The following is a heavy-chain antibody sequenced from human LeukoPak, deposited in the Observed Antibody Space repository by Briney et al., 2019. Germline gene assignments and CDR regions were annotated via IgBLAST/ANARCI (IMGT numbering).Heavy chain of an antibody. CDR3: AKERGVAKPFDY. J-gene: IGHJ4*02. D-gene: IGHD2-8*02. V-gene: IGHV3-23*01. CDR1: GFTFSTYG. CDR2: ISDNGERT. Sequence: GGSLRLSCAVSGFTFSTYGMNWVRQAPGKGLEWVSAISDNGERTYYADSVKGRFAISRDNSKSTLYLQMNSLRAEDTAIYYCAKERGVAKPFDYWGQGTLVTVST.